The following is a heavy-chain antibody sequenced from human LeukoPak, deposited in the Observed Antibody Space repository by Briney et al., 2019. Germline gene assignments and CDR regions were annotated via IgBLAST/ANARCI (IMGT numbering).Heavy chain of an antibody. CDR1: GFTFSSYA. J-gene: IGHJ4*02. D-gene: IGHD1-26*01. CDR2: ISYDGSNK. V-gene: IGHV3-30*04. Sequence: GSLRLSCAASGFTFSSYAMHWVRQAPGKGLEWVAVISYDGSNKYYADSVKGRFTISRDNSKNTLYLQMNSLRAEDTAVYYCARDPSWKSSGSYYYDYWGQGPLVTVSS. CDR3: ARDPSWKSSGSYYYDY.